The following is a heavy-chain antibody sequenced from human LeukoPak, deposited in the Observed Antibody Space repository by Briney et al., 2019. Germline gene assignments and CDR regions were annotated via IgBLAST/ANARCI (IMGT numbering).Heavy chain of an antibody. J-gene: IGHJ4*02. CDR1: GFTFSSYA. CDR2: ISYDGSNK. CDR3: ARTLARGVDYFDY. V-gene: IGHV3-30-3*01. D-gene: IGHD3-10*01. Sequence: PGRSLRLSCAASGFTFSSYAMHWVRQAPGKGLEWVAVISYDGSNKYYADSVKGRFTISRDNSTNTLYLQMNSLRAEDTAVYYCARTLARGVDYFDYWGQGTLVTVSS.